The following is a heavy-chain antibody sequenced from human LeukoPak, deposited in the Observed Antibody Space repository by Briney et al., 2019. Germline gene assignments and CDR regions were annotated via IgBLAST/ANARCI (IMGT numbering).Heavy chain of an antibody. CDR3: ARGFYGAGSHFDY. CDR2: IFHTGHT. D-gene: IGHD3-10*01. Sequence: SQTLSLTCAVSGGSISSGDFPWSWIRQPPGKGLEWIVYIFHTGHTSYNPSLKSRVTISVNMSKNQLSLRLTSVTAADTAVYYCARGFYGAGSHFDYWGQGTLVTVSS. J-gene: IGHJ4*02. CDR1: GGSISSGDFP. V-gene: IGHV4-30-2*01.